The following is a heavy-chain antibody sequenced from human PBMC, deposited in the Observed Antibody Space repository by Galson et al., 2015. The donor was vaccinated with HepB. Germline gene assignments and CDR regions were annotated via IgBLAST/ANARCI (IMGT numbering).Heavy chain of an antibody. Sequence: ETLSLTCTVSGGSISSSSYYWGWIRQPPGQGLEWIGSIYYSGSTYYNPSLKSRVTISVDTSKNQFSLKLSSVTAADTAVYYCARVDTAMAVQKNDYWGQGTLVTVSS. D-gene: IGHD5-18*01. CDR1: GGSISSSSYY. J-gene: IGHJ4*02. CDR3: ARVDTAMAVQKNDY. V-gene: IGHV4-39*01. CDR2: IYYSGST.